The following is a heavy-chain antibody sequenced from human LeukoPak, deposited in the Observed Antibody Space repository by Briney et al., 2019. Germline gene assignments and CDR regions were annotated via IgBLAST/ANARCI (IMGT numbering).Heavy chain of an antibody. CDR2: IWYDGSNK. D-gene: IGHD4-17*01. CDR3: AKDLTVTTIFYYYYGMDV. V-gene: IGHV3-33*06. CDR1: GFTFSSYG. J-gene: IGHJ6*02. Sequence: GGSLRLSCAASGFTFSSYGMHWVRQAPGKGLEWVAVIWYDGSNKYYADSVKGRFTISRDNSKNTLYLQMNSLRAEDTAVYYCAKDLTVTTIFYYYYGMDVWGQGTTVTVSS.